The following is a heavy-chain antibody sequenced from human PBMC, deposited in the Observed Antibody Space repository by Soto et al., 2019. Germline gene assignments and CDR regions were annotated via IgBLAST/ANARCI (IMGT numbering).Heavy chain of an antibody. V-gene: IGHV3-23*01. CDR3: AKDPTRKEVIVAAWFS. J-gene: IGHJ3*01. D-gene: IGHD3-16*02. CDR1: GFTFSSYA. Sequence: EVQLLESGGGLVQPGGSLRLSCAASGFTFSSYAMSWVRQAPGKGLEWVSAISGSGGSTYYADSVKGRFTISRDNSKNTRYLQMSSLRAEDTAVYYCAKDPTRKEVIVAAWFSWGQGTMVTVSS. CDR2: ISGSGGST.